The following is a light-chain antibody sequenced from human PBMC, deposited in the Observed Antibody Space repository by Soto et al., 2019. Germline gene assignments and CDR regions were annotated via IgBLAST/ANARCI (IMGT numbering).Light chain of an antibody. CDR2: DTS. CDR1: QSVSSN. V-gene: IGKV3-15*01. CDR3: HQYKIWPQT. J-gene: IGKJ1*01. Sequence: TQSRATLSVSPGERAALCCRASQSVSSNLAWYQQKAGQPPRLLIYDTSTRATGIPARFSGSGSGTEFTLTISSLQSEDFALYYCHQYKIWPQTFGQGTKVEVK.